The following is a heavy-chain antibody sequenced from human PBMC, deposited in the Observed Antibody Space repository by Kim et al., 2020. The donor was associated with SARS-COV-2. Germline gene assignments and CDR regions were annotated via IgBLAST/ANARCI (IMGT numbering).Heavy chain of an antibody. Sequence: GGSLRLSCATSGFTLSSYGLNWVRQAPGKGVEWVSSISSSGTNTHYADSLEGRFTISKDSAKNSLYLQMNSLRAEDTAIYYCARGGYPRYWGQGTLVTVSS. CDR2: ISSSGTNT. J-gene: IGHJ4*02. CDR3: ARGGYPRY. V-gene: IGHV3-21*01. CDR1: GFTLSSYG. D-gene: IGHD6-25*01.